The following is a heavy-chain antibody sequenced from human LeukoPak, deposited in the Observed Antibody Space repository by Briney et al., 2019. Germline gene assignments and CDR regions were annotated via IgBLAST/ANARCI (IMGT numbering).Heavy chain of an antibody. CDR1: GFTFSSYE. V-gene: IGHV3-48*03. D-gene: IGHD3-22*01. CDR3: ARENYDSSGSDGPFDY. J-gene: IGHJ4*02. CDR2: ISSSGSTI. Sequence: GGSLRLSCAASGFTFSSYEMTWVRQAPGKGLEWVSYISSSGSTIYYADSVKGRFTISRDNAKNSLYLQMNSLRAEDTAVYYCARENYDSSGSDGPFDYWGQGTLVTVSS.